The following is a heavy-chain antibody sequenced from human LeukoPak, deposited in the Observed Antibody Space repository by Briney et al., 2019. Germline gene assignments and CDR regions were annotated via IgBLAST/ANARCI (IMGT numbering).Heavy chain of an antibody. V-gene: IGHV3-74*01. D-gene: IGHD3-10*01. J-gene: IGHJ3*02. CDR3: ARVSGSRNYYFGAFDI. CDR2: IYSDVSTT. Sequence: PGGSLRLSCAASGFTFSDYWMQWVRQAPGKGLVWVSRIYSDVSTTYYADSVKGRFTISRDNAKNTLYLQMNSLRAEDTAMYYCARVSGSRNYYFGAFDIWGQGTMVTVSS. CDR1: GFTFSDYW.